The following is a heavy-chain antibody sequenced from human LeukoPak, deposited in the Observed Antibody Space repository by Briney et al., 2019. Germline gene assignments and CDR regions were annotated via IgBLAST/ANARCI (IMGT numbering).Heavy chain of an antibody. J-gene: IGHJ5*02. V-gene: IGHV4-59*01. CDR3: AGGVDYYDSSGP. CDR1: GGSISSYY. Sequence: SETLSLTCSVSGGSISSYYWSWIRQPPGKGLEWIGYIHYSGSTNYNPSLKSRVSISVDTSKNQFSLKLSSVTAADTAVYCCAGGVDYYDSSGPWGQGTLVTVSS. CDR2: IHYSGST. D-gene: IGHD3-22*01.